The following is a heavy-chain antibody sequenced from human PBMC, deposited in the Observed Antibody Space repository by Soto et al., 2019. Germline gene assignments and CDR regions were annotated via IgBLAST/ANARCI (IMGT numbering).Heavy chain of an antibody. V-gene: IGHV1-69*13. CDR1: GGTFSSYA. J-gene: IGHJ4*02. CDR2: IIPIFGTA. CDR3: ARGGYCSSTSCYYFDY. D-gene: IGHD2-2*01. Sequence: ASVKVSCKASGGTFSSYAISWVRQAPGQGLEWMGGIIPIFGTANYAQKFQGRVTITADESTSTAYMELSSLRFEDTAVYYCARGGYCSSTSCYYFDYWGQGTLVTVSS.